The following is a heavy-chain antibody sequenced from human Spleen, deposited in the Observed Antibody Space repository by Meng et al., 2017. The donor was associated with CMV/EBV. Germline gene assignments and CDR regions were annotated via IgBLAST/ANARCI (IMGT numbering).Heavy chain of an antibody. CDR1: GFTFSSYA. Sequence: ASGFTFSSYAMTWVRQAPGKGLEWVSSISNSGAATFYADSVKGRFTISRDNSKNTLFLQMNSLRADDTAVYYCAKDRTVVVPSPADYWGQGALVTVSS. D-gene: IGHD2-15*01. V-gene: IGHV3-23*01. J-gene: IGHJ4*02. CDR3: AKDRTVVVPSPADY. CDR2: ISNSGAAT.